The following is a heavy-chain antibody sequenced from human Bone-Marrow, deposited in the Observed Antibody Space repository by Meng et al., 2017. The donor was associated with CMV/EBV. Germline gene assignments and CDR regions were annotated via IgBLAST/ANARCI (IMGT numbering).Heavy chain of an antibody. CDR1: GFTVSSNY. J-gene: IGHJ6*02. CDR3: ARTRLGYFSGGSCYGSSRYYGMDV. V-gene: IGHV3-66*02. CDR2: SYSGGST. D-gene: IGHD2-15*01. Sequence: GESLKISCAASGFTVSSNYMSWVRKAPGKGLEWVSVSYSGGSTYYADSVKGRFTISRDNSKNTLYLQMNIQRAEDTAVYYCARTRLGYFSGGSCYGSSRYYGMDVWGQGTTVTVSS.